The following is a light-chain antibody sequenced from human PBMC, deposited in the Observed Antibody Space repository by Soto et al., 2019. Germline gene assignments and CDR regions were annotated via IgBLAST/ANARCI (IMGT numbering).Light chain of an antibody. CDR3: SSYAGSNNLGV. J-gene: IGLJ3*02. V-gene: IGLV2-8*01. Sequence: QSALTQPPSASGSPGQSVTISCTGTSSDIGGYNYVSWYQRHPGKAPKVMIYEVSKRPSGVPDRFSGSKSGNTASLTVSGLQHEDEADYYCSSYAGSNNLGVFGGGTKLTVL. CDR1: SSDIGGYNY. CDR2: EVS.